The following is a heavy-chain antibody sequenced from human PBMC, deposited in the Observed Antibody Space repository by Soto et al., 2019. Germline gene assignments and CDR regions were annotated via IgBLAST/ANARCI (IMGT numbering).Heavy chain of an antibody. J-gene: IGHJ4*02. CDR3: ARGYYSRSDY. Sequence: EVKLVESGGGRVKPGDSLRLSCVASGFTFSNYGMNWVRQAPGKGLEWVSYISVSGTYIYYADSVKGRFTISRDNAKNSLYLQMNSLRTDDTAVYYCARGYYSRSDYWGQGTLVPVSS. CDR1: GFTFSNYG. CDR2: ISVSGTYI. D-gene: IGHD4-4*01. V-gene: IGHV3-21*01.